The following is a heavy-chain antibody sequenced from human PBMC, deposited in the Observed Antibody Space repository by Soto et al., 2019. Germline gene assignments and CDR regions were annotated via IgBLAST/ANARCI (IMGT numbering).Heavy chain of an antibody. D-gene: IGHD2-8*02. J-gene: IGHJ6*02. CDR2: INAGNGNT. CDR3: ARGGGVGFGDYTTGGMDV. Sequence: QVQLVQSGAEVKKPGASVKVSCKASGYTFTSYAIHWVRQAPGQRLEWMGWINAGNGNTKYSQKFQGRVTITRDTSASTAYMELSSLRSEDTAVYYCARGGGVGFGDYTTGGMDVWGQGTTVTVSS. V-gene: IGHV1-3*01. CDR1: GYTFTSYA.